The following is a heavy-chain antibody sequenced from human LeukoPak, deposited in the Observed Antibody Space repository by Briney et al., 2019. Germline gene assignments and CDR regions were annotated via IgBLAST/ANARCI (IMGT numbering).Heavy chain of an antibody. D-gene: IGHD6-19*01. V-gene: IGHV1-69*04. Sequence: SVKVSCKASGGTFSSYAISWVRQAPGQGLEWMGRIIPILGIANYAQKFQGRVTITADKSTSTAYMELSSLRSEDTAVDYCATRRTVAGTGYYYYGMDVWGQGTTVTVSS. CDR2: IIPILGIA. CDR1: GGTFSSYA. J-gene: IGHJ6*02. CDR3: ATRRTVAGTGYYYYGMDV.